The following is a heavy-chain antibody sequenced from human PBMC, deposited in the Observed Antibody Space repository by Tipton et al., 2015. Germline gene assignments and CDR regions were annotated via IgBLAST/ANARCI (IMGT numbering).Heavy chain of an antibody. CDR1: GGSLRPYY. V-gene: IGHV4-59*08. J-gene: IGHJ4*02. Sequence: TLSLTCTVSGGSLRPYYWSWIRQPPGEGLEWIGYIQYSGTTNYNPSLGSRLTISVDTSKSQFSLTLSSLTAADAAVYYCARLGSGISGSPPSYGDCWGPGSLVAVSS. D-gene: IGHD3-10*01. CDR2: IQYSGTT. CDR3: ARLGSGISGSPPSYGDC.